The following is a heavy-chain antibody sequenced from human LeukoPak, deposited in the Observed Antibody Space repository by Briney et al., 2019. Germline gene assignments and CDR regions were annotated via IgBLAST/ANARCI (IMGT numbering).Heavy chain of an antibody. CDR2: ISAYNGNT. CDR1: GYTFTSYG. CDR3: ARDLTIFGVAQDYGMDV. J-gene: IGHJ6*02. V-gene: IGHV1-18*01. Sequence: ASVKVSCKASGYTFTSYGISWVRQAPGQGLEWMGGISAYNGNTNYAQKLQGRVTMTTDTSTSTAYMELRSLRSDDTAVYYCARDLTIFGVAQDYGMDVWGQGTTVTVS. D-gene: IGHD3-3*01.